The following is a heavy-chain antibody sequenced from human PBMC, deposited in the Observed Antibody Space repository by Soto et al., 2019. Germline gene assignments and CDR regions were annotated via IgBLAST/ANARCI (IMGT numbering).Heavy chain of an antibody. CDR1: GDSINHYY. CDR2: IYDSGST. Sequence: SETLSLTCTVSGDSINHYYWTWIRQPPGKGLECIGYIYDSGSTSYNPSLKSRLTISVDTSKNQFSLKLKSVTAADTAVYYCARGKKYYYQGMDVWGHGTTVTVSS. V-gene: IGHV4-59*01. CDR3: ARGKKYYYQGMDV. J-gene: IGHJ6*02.